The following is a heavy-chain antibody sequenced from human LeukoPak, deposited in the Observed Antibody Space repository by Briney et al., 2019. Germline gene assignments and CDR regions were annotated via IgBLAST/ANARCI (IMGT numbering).Heavy chain of an antibody. V-gene: IGHV3-21*01. CDR1: GFTLSSYW. D-gene: IGHD4-17*01. J-gene: IGHJ4*02. Sequence: GGSLRLSCAASGFTLSSYWMHWVRQAPGKGLEWVSSISSSSSYIYYADSVKGRFTISRDNAKNSLYLQMNSLRAEDTAVYYCAGTTVPGYWGQGTLVTVSS. CDR3: AGTTVPGY. CDR2: ISSSSSYI.